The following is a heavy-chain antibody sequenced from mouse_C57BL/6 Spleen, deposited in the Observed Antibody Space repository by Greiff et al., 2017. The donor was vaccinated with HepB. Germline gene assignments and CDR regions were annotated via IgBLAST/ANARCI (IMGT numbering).Heavy chain of an antibody. Sequence: QVQLQQPGAELVKPGASVKMSCKASGYTFTSYWITWVKQRPGQGLEWIGDIYPGSGSTNYNEKFKSKATLTVDTSSSTAYMQISSRTSEDSAVYYCARELLRYTWFAYWGEGTLVTVSA. J-gene: IGHJ3*01. CDR1: GYTFTSYW. V-gene: IGHV1-55*01. D-gene: IGHD1-1*01. CDR3: ARELLRYTWFAY. CDR2: IYPGSGST.